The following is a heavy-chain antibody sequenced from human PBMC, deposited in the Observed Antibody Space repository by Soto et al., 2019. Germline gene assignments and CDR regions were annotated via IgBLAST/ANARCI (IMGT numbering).Heavy chain of an antibody. J-gene: IGHJ6*02. Sequence: ESGGGLVQPGGSLKLSCVASGFTFSNYWMSWVRQAPGKGLEWVANIKKDGSDKNYVDSVKGRFSIFRDNAKNSLHLQMYGLRAVDTAVYYCARDLGTALVGFDYGMDVWGQGTTVTVCS. CDR3: ARDLGTALVGFDYGMDV. CDR2: IKKDGSDK. CDR1: GFTFSNYW. V-gene: IGHV3-7*01. D-gene: IGHD5-18*01.